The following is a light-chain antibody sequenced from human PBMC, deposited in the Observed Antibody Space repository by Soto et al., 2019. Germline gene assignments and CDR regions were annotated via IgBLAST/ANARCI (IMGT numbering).Light chain of an antibody. CDR3: QQYFSWM. CDR1: QTISSNH. J-gene: IGKJ1*01. V-gene: IGKV3-20*01. Sequence: EIVLTQSPGTLSVSPGERATLSCRASQTISSNHLAWYQQKPGQAPSLLIYGTSSRATGIPDRFSGSGSGTDFSLTITRLEPEDSAIYYCQQYFSWMFGQGTKVEIK. CDR2: GTS.